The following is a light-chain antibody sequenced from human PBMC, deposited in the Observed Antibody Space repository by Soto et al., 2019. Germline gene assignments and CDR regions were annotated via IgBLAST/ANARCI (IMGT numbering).Light chain of an antibody. V-gene: IGLV2-14*02. CDR3: SSYTSTNTQV. J-gene: IGLJ1*01. CDR1: SSDVGNYNL. CDR2: EGS. Sequence: QSVLTQPASVSGSPGQSITISCTGTSSDVGNYNLVSWYQQHPGKAPKLMIYEGSKRPSGVSNRFSGSKSGNTASLTISILQAEDEADYYCSSYTSTNTQVFGTGTKVTVL.